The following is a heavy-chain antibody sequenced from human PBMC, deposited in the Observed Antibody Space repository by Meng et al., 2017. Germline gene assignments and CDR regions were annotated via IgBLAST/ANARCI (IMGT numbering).Heavy chain of an antibody. J-gene: IGHJ5*02. Sequence: GESLKISCAASGFTFSNAWMTWVRQAPGKGLVWVSRINSDGSSTSYADSGKGRFTISRDNAKNTLYLQMNSLRAEDTAVYYCARGGEDYDSSGYYQSWGQGTLVTVSS. D-gene: IGHD3-22*01. CDR3: ARGGEDYDSSGYYQS. CDR1: GFTFSNAW. V-gene: IGHV3-74*01. CDR2: INSDGSST.